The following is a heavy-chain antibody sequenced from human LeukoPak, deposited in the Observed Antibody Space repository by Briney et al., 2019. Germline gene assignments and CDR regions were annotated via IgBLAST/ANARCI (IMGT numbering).Heavy chain of an antibody. CDR3: ARSSPMVRGAQFDY. Sequence: GGSLRLSCAASGFTFSSYSMNWVRQAPGKGLEWVASISSSSSYIYYADSVKGRFTISRDNAKNSLYLQMNSLRAEDTAVYYCARSSPMVRGAQFDYWGQGTLVTVSS. J-gene: IGHJ4*02. D-gene: IGHD3-10*01. CDR1: GFTFSSYS. CDR2: ISSSSSYI. V-gene: IGHV3-21*01.